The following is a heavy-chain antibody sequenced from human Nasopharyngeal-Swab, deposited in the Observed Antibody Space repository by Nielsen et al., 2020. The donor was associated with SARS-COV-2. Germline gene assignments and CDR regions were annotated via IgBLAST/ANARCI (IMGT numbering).Heavy chain of an antibody. J-gene: IGHJ2*01. V-gene: IGHV5-10-1*01. D-gene: IGHD2-15*01. CDR2: IDPSDSYT. CDR1: GYSFTSYW. CDR3: ARRRSGYCSGGSCYRGWYFDL. Sequence: GASLEISCKGSGYSFTSYWISWVRQMPGKGLGWVGRIDPSDSYTNYSPSFQGHVTISADKSISTAYLQWSSLKASDTAMYYCARRRSGYCSGGSCYRGWYFDLWGRGTLVTVSS.